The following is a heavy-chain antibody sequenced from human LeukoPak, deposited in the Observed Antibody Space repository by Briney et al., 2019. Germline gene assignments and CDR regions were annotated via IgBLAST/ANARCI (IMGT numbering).Heavy chain of an antibody. CDR1: GFTFSSYS. D-gene: IGHD6-13*01. Sequence: PGGSLRLSCAASGFTFSSYSMNWVRQAPGKGLEWVSSISSSSSYIYYADSVKGRFTISRDNAKNSLYLQMNSLRAEDTAVYYCARGGRPYSSSWYHFDYWGQGTPVTVSS. CDR2: ISSSSSYI. V-gene: IGHV3-21*01. CDR3: ARGGRPYSSSWYHFDY. J-gene: IGHJ4*02.